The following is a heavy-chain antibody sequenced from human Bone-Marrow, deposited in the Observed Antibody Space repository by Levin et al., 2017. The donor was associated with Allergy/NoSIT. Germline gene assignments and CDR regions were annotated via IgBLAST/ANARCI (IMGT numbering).Heavy chain of an antibody. Sequence: PSETLSHTCIVSGDSISSGDFYWSWIRQPPGKGLEWIGYIFYTGNTYSNPSLKSRVTISVDTSKNQFSLELRSVTAADTAVYYCARGQSIVAARPDWFDPWGQGTLVTVSS. CDR2: IFYTGNT. J-gene: IGHJ5*02. V-gene: IGHV4-30-4*01. D-gene: IGHD6-6*01. CDR3: ARGQSIVAARPDWFDP. CDR1: GDSISSGDFY.